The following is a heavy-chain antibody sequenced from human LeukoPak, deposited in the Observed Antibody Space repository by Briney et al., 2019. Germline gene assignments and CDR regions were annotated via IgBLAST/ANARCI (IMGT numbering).Heavy chain of an antibody. D-gene: IGHD3-10*01. J-gene: IGHJ3*02. V-gene: IGHV3-30-3*01. CDR2: ISYDGSNK. Sequence: GRSLRLSCAASGFTFSSYAMHWVRQAPGKGLEWVAVISYDGSNKYYADSVKGRFTISRDNSKNTLYLQMNSLRAEDTAVYYCARDLRGSDSGVRGVIRSNYDAFDIWGQGTMVTVSS. CDR1: GFTFSSYA. CDR3: ARDLRGSDSGVRGVIRSNYDAFDI.